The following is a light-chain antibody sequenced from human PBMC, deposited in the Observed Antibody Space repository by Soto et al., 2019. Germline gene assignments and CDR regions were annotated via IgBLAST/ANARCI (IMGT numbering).Light chain of an antibody. J-gene: IGKJ1*01. Sequence: DFQMTQSPASLSASVGDRVTITCRASHDISNYLVWYQQKPGKAPRLLIYTAATLQSGVPSRFSGSGSGTDFTLNISSLQPEDVATYYCQKYNSAPWTFGQGTKGEI. CDR2: TAA. CDR1: HDISNY. V-gene: IGKV1-27*01. CDR3: QKYNSAPWT.